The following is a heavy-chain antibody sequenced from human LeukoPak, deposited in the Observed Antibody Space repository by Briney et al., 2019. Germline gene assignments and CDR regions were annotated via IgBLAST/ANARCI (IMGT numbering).Heavy chain of an antibody. V-gene: IGHV1-8*02. D-gene: IGHD7-27*01. J-gene: IGHJ4*02. Sequence: ASVKVSCKASGYTFTVYYMHWVRQATGQGLEWMGWMSPNSGNTGYAQKFQGRVTMTRNTSISTAYMELSSLRSEDTAVYYCTRGPPNWGFDYWGLGTLVTVSS. CDR1: GYTFTVYY. CDR3: TRGPPNWGFDY. CDR2: MSPNSGNT.